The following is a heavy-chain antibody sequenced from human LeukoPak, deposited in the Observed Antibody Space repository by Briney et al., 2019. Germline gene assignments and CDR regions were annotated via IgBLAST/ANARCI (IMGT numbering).Heavy chain of an antibody. D-gene: IGHD3-10*01. CDR2: IIPIFGTA. CDR1: GGTFSSYA. CDR3: ARVKRERWFGEDI. Sequence: ASVKVSCKASGGTFSSYAISWVRQAPGQGLEWMGGIIPIFGTANYAQKFQGRVTITADESTSTAYMELSSLRSEDTAVYYCARVKRERWFGEDIRGQGTLVTVSS. J-gene: IGHJ4*02. V-gene: IGHV1-69*13.